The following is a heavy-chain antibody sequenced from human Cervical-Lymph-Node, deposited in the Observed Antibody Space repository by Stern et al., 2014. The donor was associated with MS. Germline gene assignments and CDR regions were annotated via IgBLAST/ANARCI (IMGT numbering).Heavy chain of an antibody. V-gene: IGHV4-61*02. Sequence: QVQLQESGPGLVKPSQTLSLTCTVSGDSISSGNYYWSWIRQPAGKGLEWIGRIYSSGTTYYNPSLRSRVTISIDTPNTHFPLNLTSVTATDTAVYYCATQGRALAPDWGQGTLVTVSS. CDR1: GDSISSGNYY. J-gene: IGHJ4*02. CDR2: IYSSGTT. CDR3: ATQGRALAPD.